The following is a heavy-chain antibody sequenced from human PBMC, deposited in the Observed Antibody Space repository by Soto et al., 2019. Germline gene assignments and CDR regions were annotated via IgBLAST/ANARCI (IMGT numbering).Heavy chain of an antibody. J-gene: IGHJ4*01. CDR3: ARHSTSAPKDY. CDR2: IYPGDSDT. D-gene: IGHD3-10*01. Sequence: GESLKISCKSSGYSFTTYWIAWVRQMPGKGLEWVGIIYPGDSDTRYGPSFEGHVTISVDESISTAFLQWNSLKASDNAIYYCARHSTSAPKDYWGQGTLVTVSS. V-gene: IGHV5-51*01. CDR1: GYSFTTYW.